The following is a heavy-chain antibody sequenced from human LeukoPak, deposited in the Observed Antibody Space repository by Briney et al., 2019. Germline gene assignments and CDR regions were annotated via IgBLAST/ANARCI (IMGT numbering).Heavy chain of an antibody. CDR1: GFTFSSYG. D-gene: IGHD1-26*01. Sequence: GGSLRLSCAASGFTFSSYGMHWVRQAPGKGLEWVAVISYDGSNKYYADSVKGRFTISRDNSKNTLYLQMNSLRAEDTAVYYCAKDSGSYLYWGQGTLVTVSS. CDR2: ISYDGSNK. CDR3: AKDSGSYLY. J-gene: IGHJ4*02. V-gene: IGHV3-30*18.